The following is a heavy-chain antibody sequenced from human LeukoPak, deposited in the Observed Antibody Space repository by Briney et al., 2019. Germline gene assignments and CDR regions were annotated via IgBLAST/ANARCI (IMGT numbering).Heavy chain of an antibody. J-gene: IGHJ2*01. CDR3: ARAAYSSTWYSRYFDL. D-gene: IGHD6-13*01. Sequence: GGSLRLSCAASGFTLSSYWMTWVRQAPGKGLEWVAYIKQDGSEKYYMDSVKGRFTISRDNSKNTLYLQMNSLRAGDTAVYYCARAAYSSTWYSRYFDLWGRGTLVTVSS. CDR1: GFTLSSYW. CDR2: IKQDGSEK. V-gene: IGHV3-7*01.